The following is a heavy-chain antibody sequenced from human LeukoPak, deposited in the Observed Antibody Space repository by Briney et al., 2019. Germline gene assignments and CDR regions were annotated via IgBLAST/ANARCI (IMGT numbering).Heavy chain of an antibody. CDR3: ATQQLGGGFDY. CDR1: GGSFSGYY. D-gene: IGHD1-1*01. V-gene: IGHV4-34*01. J-gene: IGHJ4*02. Sequence: SETLSLTCAVYGGSFSGYYWSWIRQPPGKGLEWIGEINHSGSTNYNPSLKSRVTISVDTSKNQFSLKLSSVTAADTAVYYCATQQLGGGFDYWGQGTLVTVSS. CDR2: INHSGST.